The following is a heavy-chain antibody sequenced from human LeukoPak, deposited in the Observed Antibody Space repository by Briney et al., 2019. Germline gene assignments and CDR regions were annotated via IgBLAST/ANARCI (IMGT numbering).Heavy chain of an antibody. V-gene: IGHV3-23*01. CDR3: AKAGSWDYYYYGMDV. Sequence: GGSLRLSCAASGFTFSSYAMSWVRQAPGKGLEWVSAISGSGGSTYYADSVKGRFTISRDNSKNTLYLQMNGLRAEDTAVYYCAKAGSWDYYYYGMDVWGQGTTVTVSS. D-gene: IGHD2-15*01. CDR1: GFTFSSYA. CDR2: ISGSGGST. J-gene: IGHJ6*02.